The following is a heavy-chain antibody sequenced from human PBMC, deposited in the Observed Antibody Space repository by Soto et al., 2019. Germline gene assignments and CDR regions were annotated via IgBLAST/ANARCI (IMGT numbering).Heavy chain of an antibody. J-gene: IGHJ4*02. CDR3: ATGMTTVTPRHQIDY. D-gene: IGHD4-17*01. CDR2: FDPEDGET. CDR1: GYTLTELS. V-gene: IGHV1-24*01. Sequence: GASVKVSCKVSGYTLTELSMHWVRQAPGKGLEWMGGFDPEDGETIYAQKFQGRVTMTEDTSTDTAYMELSSLRSEDTAVYYCATGMTTVTPRHQIDYWGQGTLVTVSS.